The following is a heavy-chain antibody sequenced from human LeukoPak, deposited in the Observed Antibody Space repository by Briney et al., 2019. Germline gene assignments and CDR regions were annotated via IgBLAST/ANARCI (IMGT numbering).Heavy chain of an antibody. CDR2: INHSGST. CDR1: GGSFSGYY. D-gene: IGHD6-6*01. Sequence: SETLSLTCAVYGGSFSGYYWSWIRQPPGKGLEWIGEINHSGSTNYNPSLKSRVTISIDTSKNQFSLKLSSVTAADTAVYYCARGSPHEYGTSGDWFDPWGQGTLVTVSS. J-gene: IGHJ5*02. V-gene: IGHV4-34*01. CDR3: ARGSPHEYGTSGDWFDP.